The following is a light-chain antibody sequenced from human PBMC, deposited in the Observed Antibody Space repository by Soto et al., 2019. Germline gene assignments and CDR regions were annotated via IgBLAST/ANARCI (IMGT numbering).Light chain of an antibody. CDR1: QSVSGN. J-gene: IGKJ5*01. V-gene: IGKV3-15*01. CDR3: QQYGSSPIT. Sequence: EIVMTQSPATLSVSPGERATLSCRPSQSVSGNLAWYQQKPGQAPRLLIYGASTRATGIPARFSGSGSGTEFTLTISRLEPEDFAVYYCQQYGSSPITFGQGTRLEIK. CDR2: GAS.